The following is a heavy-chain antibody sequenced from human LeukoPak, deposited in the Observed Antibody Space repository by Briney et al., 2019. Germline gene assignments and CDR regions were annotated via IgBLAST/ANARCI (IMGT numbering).Heavy chain of an antibody. CDR3: AKTKTAMVDYFDY. CDR2: ISGSGGST. D-gene: IGHD5-18*01. V-gene: IGHV3-23*01. J-gene: IGHJ4*02. CDR1: GFTFSSYA. Sequence: GGSLRLSCAASGFTFSSYAMSWVRQAPGKGLEWVSAISGSGGSTYYADSVKGRFTISRDNSKNTLYLQMDSLRAEDTAVYYCAKTKTAMVDYFDYWGQGTLVTVSS.